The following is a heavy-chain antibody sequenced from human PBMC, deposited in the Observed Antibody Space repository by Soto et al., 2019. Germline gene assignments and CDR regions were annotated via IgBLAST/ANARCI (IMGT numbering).Heavy chain of an antibody. V-gene: IGHV3-23*01. J-gene: IGHJ4*02. CDR2: IIAGGGNT. CDR1: GFTFSSYA. Sequence: PGGSLRLSCAASGFTFSSYAMSWVRQAPGKGLEWVSAIIAGGGNTYHVDAVKGRFTISRDNSKNTLYLRMNSLRAEDTAVYYCARDLGYCSSTSCYYPPAYWGQGTLVTVSS. D-gene: IGHD2-2*01. CDR3: ARDLGYCSSTSCYYPPAY.